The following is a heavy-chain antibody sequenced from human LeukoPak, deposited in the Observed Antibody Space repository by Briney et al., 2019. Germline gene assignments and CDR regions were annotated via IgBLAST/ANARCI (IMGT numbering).Heavy chain of an antibody. D-gene: IGHD2-2*01. CDR1: GGSISSGDYY. V-gene: IGHV4-30-4*08. J-gene: IGHJ4*02. Sequence: SETLSLTCTVSGGSISSGDYYWSWIRQPPGKGLEWIGYIYYSGSTYYNPSLKSRVTISVDTSKNQFSLKLSSVTAADTAVYYCARTGIPPVYYFDYWGQGTLVTVSS. CDR3: ARTGIPPVYYFDY. CDR2: IYYSGST.